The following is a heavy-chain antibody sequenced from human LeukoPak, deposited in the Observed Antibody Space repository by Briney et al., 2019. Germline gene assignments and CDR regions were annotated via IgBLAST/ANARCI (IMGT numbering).Heavy chain of an antibody. CDR2: INSDGSST. V-gene: IGHV3-74*01. J-gene: IGHJ6*02. CDR1: GFTFSSYW. Sequence: GESLRLSCAASGFTFSSYWMHWVRQAPGKGLVWVSRINSDGSSTSYADSVKGRFTISRDNAKNTLYLQMNSLRAEDTAVYYCARDPEGSAYYGMDVWGQGTTVTVSS. D-gene: IGHD3-10*01. CDR3: ARDPEGSAYYGMDV.